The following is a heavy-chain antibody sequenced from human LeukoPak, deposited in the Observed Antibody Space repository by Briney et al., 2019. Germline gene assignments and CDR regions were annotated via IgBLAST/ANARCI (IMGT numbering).Heavy chain of an antibody. Sequence: PAGGSLRLSCAASGFTFSSYDMHWARQAPGKGLEGVAFISYDGSNKYYADSVKGLFTISRDNYKNTLYPQMNCLNSRDTVVYYCARSHSAYIAVAGNWGQGTLVTVSS. CDR1: GFTFSSYD. J-gene: IGHJ4*02. D-gene: IGHD6-19*01. CDR2: ISYDGSNK. CDR3: ARSHSAYIAVAGN. V-gene: IGHV3-30-3*01.